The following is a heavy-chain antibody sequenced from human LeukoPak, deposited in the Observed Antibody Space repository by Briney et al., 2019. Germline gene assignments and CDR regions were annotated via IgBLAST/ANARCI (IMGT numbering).Heavy chain of an antibody. CDR2: IFYTGDT. CDR1: GGSITSSGYY. CDR3: ARDRTDCPGGGCYLAAGNWFDP. V-gene: IGHV4-39*07. Sequence: SETLSLTCTVSGGSITSSGYYWGWIRQPPGKGLEWIGSIFYTGDTYYTPSLKSRVTISVDTSQKQISLKLSSVTAADTAVYFCARDRTDCPGGGCYLAAGNWFDPWGQGTLVTVSS. J-gene: IGHJ5*02. D-gene: IGHD2-15*01.